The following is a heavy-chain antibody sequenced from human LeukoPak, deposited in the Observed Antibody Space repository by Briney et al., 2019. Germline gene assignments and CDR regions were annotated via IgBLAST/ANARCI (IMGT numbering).Heavy chain of an antibody. Sequence: SETLSLTCTVSGGSISSGGYYWSWIRQQPGKGLEWIGYIYYSGSTYYNPSLKSRVTISVDTSKNQFSLKLSSVTAADTAVYYCARERYYSFDPWGQGTLVTVSS. CDR1: GGSISSGGYY. D-gene: IGHD4-11*01. V-gene: IGHV4-31*03. CDR3: ARERYYSFDP. J-gene: IGHJ5*02. CDR2: IYYSGST.